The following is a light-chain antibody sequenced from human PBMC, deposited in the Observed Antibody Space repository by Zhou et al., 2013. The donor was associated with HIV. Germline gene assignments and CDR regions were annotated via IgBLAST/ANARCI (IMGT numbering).Light chain of an antibody. Sequence: DIQMTQSPSTLSASVGDRVTITCRASQSISTWLAWYQQKPGKVPKLLIHQASSLESGVPSRFSGSGSGTEFTLTISSLQPDDFATYYCQQLNSYLLPFGGGTKVEIK. CDR2: QAS. CDR3: QQLNSYLLP. V-gene: IGKV1-5*03. CDR1: QSISTW. J-gene: IGKJ4*01.